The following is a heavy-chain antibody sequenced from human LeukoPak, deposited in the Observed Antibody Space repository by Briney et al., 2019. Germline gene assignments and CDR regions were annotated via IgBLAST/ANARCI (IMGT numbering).Heavy chain of an antibody. CDR1: GFTLDQHA. Sequence: GGSLRLSCAVSGFTLDQHALSWVRQAPGKGLEWVAVISYDGSNKYYADSVKGRFTISRDNSKNTLYLQMNSLRAEDTAVYYCARDRVGATDYFDYWGQGTLVTVSS. D-gene: IGHD1-26*01. CDR2: ISYDGSNK. V-gene: IGHV3-30-3*01. CDR3: ARDRVGATDYFDY. J-gene: IGHJ4*02.